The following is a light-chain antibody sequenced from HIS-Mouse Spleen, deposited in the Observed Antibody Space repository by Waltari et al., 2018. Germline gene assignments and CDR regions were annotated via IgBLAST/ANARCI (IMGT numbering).Light chain of an antibody. Sequence: DIVMTQSPDSLAVSLGERATINFTSSQSVLYSSNNKTYLAWYQQKPGQPPKLLIYWASTRESGVPDRFSGSGSGTDFTLTISSLQAEDVAVYYCQQYYSTPYTFGQGTKLEIK. V-gene: IGKV4-1*01. CDR2: WAS. J-gene: IGKJ2*01. CDR3: QQYYSTPYT. CDR1: QSVLYSSNNKTY.